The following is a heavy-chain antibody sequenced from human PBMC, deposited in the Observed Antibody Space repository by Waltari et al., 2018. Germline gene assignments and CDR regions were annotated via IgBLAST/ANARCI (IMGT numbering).Heavy chain of an antibody. J-gene: IGHJ5*02. V-gene: IGHV5-51*01. D-gene: IGHD6-19*01. CDR3: ARGPLRRYTWPPSSGWFDP. Sequence: EVQLVQSGAEVKKPGESLKISCKGSGYTFTTYWIAWLRQMSGKGLEWMGIIHPGDSDTKYSPSLKSRVTISVDTSKNQFSLKLSSVTAADTAVYYCARGPLRRYTWPPSSGWFDPWGQGTLVTVSS. CDR1: GYTFTTYW. CDR2: IHPGDSDT.